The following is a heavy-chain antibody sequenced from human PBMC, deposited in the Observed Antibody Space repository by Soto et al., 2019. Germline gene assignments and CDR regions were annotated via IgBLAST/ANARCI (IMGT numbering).Heavy chain of an antibody. CDR1: GFAFSSYG. CDR3: AKERPSQCLAHFDY. D-gene: IGHD6-19*01. J-gene: IGHJ4*02. V-gene: IGHV3-23*01. CDR2: VTGNGVGT. Sequence: GSLRLSCAASGFAFSSYGMSWVRQAPGKGLEWVSSVTGNGVGTYYADSVKGRFTISRDNSKNTLYLQMDSLRPEDTATYYCAKERPSQCLAHFDYWGQGT.